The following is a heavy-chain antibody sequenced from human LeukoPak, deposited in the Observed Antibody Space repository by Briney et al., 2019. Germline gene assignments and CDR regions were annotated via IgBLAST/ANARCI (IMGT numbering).Heavy chain of an antibody. D-gene: IGHD3-22*01. CDR3: ARAIDYDTSAYSGYFDY. CDR1: GYTFAGYY. J-gene: IGHJ4*02. CDR2: INPKSGGT. V-gene: IGHV1-2*02. Sequence: ASVKVSCKASGYTFAGYYTHWLRQAPGQGLEWMGWINPKSGGTNYAQKFQGRVTMTRDTSISTAYMELSRLKSDDTAVYYCARAIDYDTSAYSGYFDYWAREPRSPSPQ.